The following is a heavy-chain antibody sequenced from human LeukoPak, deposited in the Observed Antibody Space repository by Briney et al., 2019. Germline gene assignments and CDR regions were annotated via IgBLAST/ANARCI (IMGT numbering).Heavy chain of an antibody. D-gene: IGHD6-13*01. V-gene: IGHV4-59*12. CDR3: AIAAAGTDRKRYFDY. Sequence: SETLSLTCTVSGGSISSYYWSWIRQPPGKGLEWIGYIYYSGSTNYNPSLKSRVTISVDTSKNQFSLKLSSVTAADTAVYYCAIAAAGTDRKRYFDYWGQGTLVTVSS. J-gene: IGHJ4*02. CDR1: GGSISSYY. CDR2: IYYSGST.